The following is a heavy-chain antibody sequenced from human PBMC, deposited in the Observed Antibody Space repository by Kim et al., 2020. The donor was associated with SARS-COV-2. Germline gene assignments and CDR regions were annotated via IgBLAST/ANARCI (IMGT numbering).Heavy chain of an antibody. D-gene: IGHD6-25*01. CDR3: AKGGMSIPADHDY. CDR2: ILHDGSNK. J-gene: IGHJ4*02. Sequence: GGSLRLSCAVSGITFKNYGMHWVRQAPSKGLEWVAGILHDGSNKYYADSVKGRFTISRDNSKNTLYLQMDSLRAEDTAVYYCAKGGMSIPADHDYWGQGTLVTVSS. CDR1: GITFKNYG. V-gene: IGHV3-30*18.